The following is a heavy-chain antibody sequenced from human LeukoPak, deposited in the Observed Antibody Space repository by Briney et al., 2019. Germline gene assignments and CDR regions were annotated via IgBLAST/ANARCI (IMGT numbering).Heavy chain of an antibody. J-gene: IGHJ4*02. V-gene: IGHV3-74*01. Sequence: GGSLRLSCVASGFTFSNHWMHWVRQAPGQGLVWVARIMTDGSVANYADSVQGRFTISRDNAKNTLFLQMNSLRAEDTAVYYCAKVMVRGVTNFDYWGQGTLVTVSS. CDR3: AKVMVRGVTNFDY. CDR2: IMTDGSVA. CDR1: GFTFSNHW. D-gene: IGHD3-10*01.